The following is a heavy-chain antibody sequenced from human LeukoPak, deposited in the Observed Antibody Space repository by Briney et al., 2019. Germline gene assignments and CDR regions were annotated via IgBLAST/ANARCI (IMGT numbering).Heavy chain of an antibody. D-gene: IGHD2-21*02. J-gene: IGHJ6*02. CDR1: GGSISSYY. CDR2: IYYSGST. V-gene: IGHV4-59*08. Sequence: SETLSLTCTVSGGSISSYYWSWIRQPPGKGLEWIGYIYYSGSTNYNPSLKSRVTISVDTSKNQFSLKLSSVTAADTAVYYCARLGCGGDCYWTYYCGMDVWGQGTTVTVSS. CDR3: ARLGCGGDCYWTYYCGMDV.